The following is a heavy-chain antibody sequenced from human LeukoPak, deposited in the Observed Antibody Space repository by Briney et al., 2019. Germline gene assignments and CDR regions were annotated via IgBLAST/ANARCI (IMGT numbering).Heavy chain of an antibody. V-gene: IGHV1-8*02. CDR1: GYTFTSYD. CDR3: ARSPEQSGSKYYYYYMDV. D-gene: IGHD3-3*01. J-gene: IGHJ6*03. CDR2: MNPNSSNT. Sequence: ASGKVSCKAAGYTFTSYDINGVRQATGQGLEWMGGMNPNSSNTGYEQKFQGSVTITSNTSISTAYMKLSSLRSEDTAVYYCARSPEQSGSKYYYYYMDVWGKGTTVTVSS.